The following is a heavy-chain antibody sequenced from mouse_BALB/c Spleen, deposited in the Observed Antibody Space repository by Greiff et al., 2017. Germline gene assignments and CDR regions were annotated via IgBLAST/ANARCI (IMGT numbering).Heavy chain of an antibody. Sequence: VHLVESGPGLVAPSQSLSITCTVSGFSLTSYGVHWVRQPPGKGLEWLGVIWAGGSTNYNSALMSRLSISKDNSKSQVFLKMNSLQTDDTGMYYCAREGGYYLDYWGQGTTLTVSS. J-gene: IGHJ2*01. D-gene: IGHD1-1*02. CDR1: GFSLTSYG. V-gene: IGHV2-9*02. CDR3: AREGGYYLDY. CDR2: IWAGGST.